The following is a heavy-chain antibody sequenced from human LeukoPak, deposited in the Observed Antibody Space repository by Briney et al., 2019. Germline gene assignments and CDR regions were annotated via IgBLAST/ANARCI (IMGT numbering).Heavy chain of an antibody. J-gene: IGHJ4*02. CDR3: ARLDDFWSGYYPLGYFDY. Sequence: SGTLSLTCAVSGGSISSSNWWSWVRQPPGKGLEWIGEIYHSGSTNYNPSLKSRVTISVDKSKNQFSLKLSSVTAADTAVYYCARLDDFWSGYYPLGYFDYWGQGTLVTVSS. CDR2: IYHSGST. V-gene: IGHV4-4*02. CDR1: GGSISSSNW. D-gene: IGHD3-3*01.